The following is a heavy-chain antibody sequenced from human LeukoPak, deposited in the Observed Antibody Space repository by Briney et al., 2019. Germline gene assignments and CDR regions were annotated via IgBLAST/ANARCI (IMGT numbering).Heavy chain of an antibody. Sequence: SETLSLTCTVSGGSISIYYYNWIRQPPGKGLEWLGYIYTSGSTNYSPSLKSRGHISVHPSKSQVPLRLRSVTAADTAMYYCASSYYYDSRGYATPTCYFEYWGQGTLVTVSS. V-gene: IGHV4-4*09. CDR1: GGSISIYY. D-gene: IGHD3-22*01. CDR3: ASSYYYDSRGYATPTCYFEY. J-gene: IGHJ4*02. CDR2: IYTSGST.